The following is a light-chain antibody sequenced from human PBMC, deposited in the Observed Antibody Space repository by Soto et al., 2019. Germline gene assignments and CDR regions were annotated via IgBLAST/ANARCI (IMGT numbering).Light chain of an antibody. CDR1: QSISSW. CDR3: QHYNSYSYT. CDR2: KAS. Sequence: DIQMPQSPSTQSASVGDRVTITCRASQSISSWLAWYQQKPGKAPKLLIYKASSLESGVPSRFSGSGSGTEFNLTISSLQPDDFATYYCQHYNSYSYTFGQGTKLEIK. J-gene: IGKJ2*01. V-gene: IGKV1-5*03.